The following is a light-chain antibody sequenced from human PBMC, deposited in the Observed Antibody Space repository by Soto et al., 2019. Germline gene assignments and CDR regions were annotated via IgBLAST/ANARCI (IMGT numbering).Light chain of an antibody. CDR3: NSYASSRSYV. J-gene: IGLJ1*01. V-gene: IGLV2-14*01. Sequence: QSVLTQPASVSGSPGQSITISCTGTSSDVGGYNYVSWYQQHPGKAPKLLIYDVSNRPSGVSNRFSGSKSGNTASLTISGLQAEDEADYYCNSYASSRSYVFGTGTKVTV. CDR2: DVS. CDR1: SSDVGGYNY.